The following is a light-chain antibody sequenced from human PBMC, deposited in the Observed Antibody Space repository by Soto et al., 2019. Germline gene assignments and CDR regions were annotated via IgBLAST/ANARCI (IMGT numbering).Light chain of an antibody. J-gene: IGLJ3*02. CDR3: SSYTSSSTRV. Sequence: QSALTQPASVSGSPGQSITISCTRDSSDVGGYNYVSWYQQHPGKAPKLMIYEVSNRPSGVSNRFSGSKSGNTASLTISGLQAEDAADYYCSSYTSSSTRVFGGGTQLTVL. CDR1: SSDVGGYNY. V-gene: IGLV2-14*01. CDR2: EVS.